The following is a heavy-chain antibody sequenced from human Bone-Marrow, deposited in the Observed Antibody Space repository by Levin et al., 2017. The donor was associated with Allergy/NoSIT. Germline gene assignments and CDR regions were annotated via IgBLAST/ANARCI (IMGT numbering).Heavy chain of an antibody. CDR2: INPSGGST. V-gene: IGHV1-46*01. CDR1: GYTFTTYY. Sequence: ASVKVSCKASGYTFTTYYIHWVRQAPGQGLEWMGMINPSGGSTSYAQKFQGRVTMIIDTSTSTVYMELSSLRSEDTAVYYCASVLGYCSGGGCHWGQGTLVTVSS. CDR3: ASVLGYCSGGGCH. D-gene: IGHD2-15*01. J-gene: IGHJ4*02.